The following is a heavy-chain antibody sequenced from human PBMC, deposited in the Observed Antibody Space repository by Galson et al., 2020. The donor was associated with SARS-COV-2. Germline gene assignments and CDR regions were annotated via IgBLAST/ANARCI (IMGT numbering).Heavy chain of an antibody. CDR3: ARALNYDFWSGYPAAGFGHYYMDV. V-gene: IGHV1-8*01. D-gene: IGHD3-3*01. J-gene: IGHJ6*03. Sequence: ASVKVSCKASGYTFTSYDINWVRQATGQGLEWMGWMNPNSGNTGYAQKFQGRVTMTRNTSISTAYMELSSLRSEDTAVYYCARALNYDFWSGYPAAGFGHYYMDVWGKGTTVTVSS. CDR1: GYTFTSYD. CDR2: MNPNSGNT.